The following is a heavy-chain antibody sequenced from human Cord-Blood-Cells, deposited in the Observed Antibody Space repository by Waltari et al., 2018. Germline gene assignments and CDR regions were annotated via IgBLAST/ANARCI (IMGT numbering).Heavy chain of an antibody. CDR2: TYNRSKWYN. CDR3: ARELGKGNWYFDL. J-gene: IGHJ2*01. V-gene: IGHV6-1*01. Sequence: QVQLQQSGPGLVKPSQTLSLTCAISGDSGSTNSAAWNWIRQSPSRGIEWLGKTYNRSKWYNDYAVSMKSRITINPDTSTNQFSLQLNSVTPEDTAVYYCARELGKGNWYFDLWGRGTLVTVSS. CDR1: GDSGSTNSAA. D-gene: IGHD7-27*01.